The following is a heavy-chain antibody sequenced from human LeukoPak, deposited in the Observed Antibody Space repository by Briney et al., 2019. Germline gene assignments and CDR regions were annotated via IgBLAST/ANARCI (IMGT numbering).Heavy chain of an antibody. J-gene: IGHJ4*02. D-gene: IGHD6-19*01. CDR1: GYTFTSYG. V-gene: IGHV1-18*01. Sequence: ASVKVSCKTSGYTFTSYGISWVRQAPGQGLEWVGWISAYNGNTNYAQKFQGRVTMTTDKSTSTAYMEVRSLTPDDTAIYYCARDGTEYSSGRARFDYWGQGTLLTVSS. CDR3: ARDGTEYSSGRARFDY. CDR2: ISAYNGNT.